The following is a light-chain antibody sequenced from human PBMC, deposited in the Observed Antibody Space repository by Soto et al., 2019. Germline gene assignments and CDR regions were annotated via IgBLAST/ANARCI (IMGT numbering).Light chain of an antibody. CDR1: SSDAGGYYY. Sequence: QSVLTQPASVSGSPGQSITISCTGTSSDAGGYYYVSWYQHHPGKAPKLIIYEARNRPSGVPDRFSGSKSGNTASLTISGLQAADEADYYCSLYTSENTYVFGTGTKLTVL. CDR2: EAR. V-gene: IGLV2-14*01. CDR3: SLYTSENTYV. J-gene: IGLJ1*01.